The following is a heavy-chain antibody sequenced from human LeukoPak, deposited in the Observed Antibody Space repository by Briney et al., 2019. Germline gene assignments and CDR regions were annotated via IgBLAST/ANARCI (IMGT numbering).Heavy chain of an antibody. CDR3: ATMTTVTPFDY. J-gene: IGHJ4*02. D-gene: IGHD4-17*01. CDR2: IKEDGSQK. V-gene: IGHV3-7*02. CDR1: GATFSIHW. Sequence: GGSLRLSCVASGATFSIHWMSWVRQAPGKGLEWVANIKEDGSQKYYVDSVKGRFTVSRDNAKNSLYLQMDSLRVEDTAVYYCATMTTVTPFDYWGQGTLVTVSS.